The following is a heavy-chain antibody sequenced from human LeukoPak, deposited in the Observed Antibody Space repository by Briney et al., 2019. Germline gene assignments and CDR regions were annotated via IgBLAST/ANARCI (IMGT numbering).Heavy chain of an antibody. D-gene: IGHD5-18*01. Sequence: GGSLRLSCAASGFNFRFYIMNWVRQAPGKGLEWISYISSDAKTVNYADSVKGRFTISRDNAKNSLYLQMNSLSADDTAVYYCAGVGSRYGPPNSWGQGTLVTVSS. CDR2: ISSDAKTV. CDR3: AGVGSRYGPPNS. CDR1: GFNFRFYI. J-gene: IGHJ4*02. V-gene: IGHV3-48*01.